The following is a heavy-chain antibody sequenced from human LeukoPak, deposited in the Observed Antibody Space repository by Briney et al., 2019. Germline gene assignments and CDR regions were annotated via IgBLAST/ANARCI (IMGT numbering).Heavy chain of an antibody. J-gene: IGHJ4*02. CDR1: GFTFSSDE. CDR2: ISSSGTTI. Sequence: PGGSLRLSCAASGFTFSSDEMNWVRQAPGKGLEWVSYISSSGTTIYYAKSVKGRFTISRDNAKNSLYLQMNSLRDEDTAVYYCARHYFRRAVPGGGDHWGQGTLVTVSS. V-gene: IGHV3-48*03. CDR3: ARHYFRRAVPGGGDH. D-gene: IGHD6-19*01.